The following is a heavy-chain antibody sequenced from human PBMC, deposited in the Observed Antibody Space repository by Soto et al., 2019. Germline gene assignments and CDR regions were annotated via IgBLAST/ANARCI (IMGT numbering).Heavy chain of an antibody. J-gene: IGHJ2*01. CDR3: ARDYDSSGYYPGPHYWYFDL. CDR1: GFTFSSYS. V-gene: IGHV3-48*02. Sequence: EVQLVESGGGLVQPGGSLRLSCAASGFTFSSYSMNWVRQAPGKGLEWVSYISSSSSTIYYADSVKGRFTISRDNAKNSLYLQMNSLRDEDTAVYYCARDYDSSGYYPGPHYWYFDLWGRGTLVTVSS. D-gene: IGHD3-22*01. CDR2: ISSSSSTI.